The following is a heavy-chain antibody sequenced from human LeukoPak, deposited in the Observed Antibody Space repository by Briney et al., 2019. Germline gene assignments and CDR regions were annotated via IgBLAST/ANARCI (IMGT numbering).Heavy chain of an antibody. D-gene: IGHD3/OR15-3a*01. J-gene: IGHJ6*03. Sequence: SVTVSCKASVYNFRIDGISWLRQAPGQGLEWMGWVRASSGNMNFAHNFQGRLTMTTDTSTNTAFMELRSLRSDDTAMYYCATARYFWTGPIYHYYRDVWGKGTTVIVSS. CDR3: ATARYFWTGPIYHYYRDV. V-gene: IGHV1-18*01. CDR1: VYNFRIDG. CDR2: VRASSGNM.